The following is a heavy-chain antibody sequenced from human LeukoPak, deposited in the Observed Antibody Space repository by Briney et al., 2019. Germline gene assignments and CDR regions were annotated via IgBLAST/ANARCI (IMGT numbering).Heavy chain of an antibody. CDR1: GFTFSSYS. V-gene: IGHV3-21*01. CDR3: ARVSYGDYVNDAFDI. J-gene: IGHJ3*02. Sequence: GSLRLSCAASGFTFSSYSMNWVRQAPGKGLEWVSSISSSSYIYYADSVKGRFTISRDNAKNSLYLQMNSLRAEDTAVYYCARVSYGDYVNDAFDIWGQGTMVTVSS. D-gene: IGHD4-17*01. CDR2: ISSSSYI.